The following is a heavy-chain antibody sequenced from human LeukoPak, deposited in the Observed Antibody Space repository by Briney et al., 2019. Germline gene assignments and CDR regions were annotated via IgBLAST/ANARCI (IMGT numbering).Heavy chain of an antibody. CDR2: IKEDGSVM. V-gene: IGHV3-7*03. J-gene: IGHJ4*02. D-gene: IGHD3-9*01. CDR1: GFPFTNYW. Sequence: GGSLRLSCAVSGFPFTNYWMSWVRQAPGKGLEWVANIKEDGSVMYYVDSLKGRFTISRDNAKNSLYLQMNSLRAEDTAVYYCAGEYYDILTGYRPFDYWGQGTLVTVSS. CDR3: AGEYYDILTGYRPFDY.